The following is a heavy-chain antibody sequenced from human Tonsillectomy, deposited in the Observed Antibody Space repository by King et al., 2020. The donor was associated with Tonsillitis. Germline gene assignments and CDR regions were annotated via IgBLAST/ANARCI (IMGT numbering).Heavy chain of an antibody. CDR3: ASERDGGPDPEDCGMDV. J-gene: IGHJ6*02. Sequence: VQLVESGGGVVQPGRSLRLSCAASGFTFSSYSIHWVRQAPGKGLEWVALISYDGSNKNYANSVKGRFTVSRDNSKKTVYLQMNSLRPEVTAVYYCASERDGGPDPEDCGMDVWGQGTTVTVSS. V-gene: IGHV3-30-3*01. D-gene: IGHD1-14*01. CDR2: ISYDGSNK. CDR1: GFTFSSYS.